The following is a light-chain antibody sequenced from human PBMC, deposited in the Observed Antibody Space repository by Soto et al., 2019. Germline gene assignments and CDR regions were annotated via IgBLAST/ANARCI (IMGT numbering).Light chain of an antibody. CDR3: QHYNSYGT. Sequence: DIQVTQSPPSLSASVGDRVTITCRASRDIDNSLAWYQQVPGKAPKLLIYAASTLQSGVPSRFRGSGSGTSFILTITSLQPDDFATYYCQHYNSYGTFGQGTKVDIK. J-gene: IGKJ1*01. CDR1: RDIDNS. CDR2: AAS. V-gene: IGKV1-27*01.